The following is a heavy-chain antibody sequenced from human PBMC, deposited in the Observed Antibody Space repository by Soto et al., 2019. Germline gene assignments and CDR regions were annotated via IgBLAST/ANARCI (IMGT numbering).Heavy chain of an antibody. D-gene: IGHD3-16*01. J-gene: IGHJ6*01. Sequence: PSETLSLTCSVSGGSISSGTYYWGWIRQPPGKGLEWIGSFYYSGSTDYNPSPKSRVTISVDTSKNQFSLNLSSVTAADKGVYYCAITLGGNHFGMDVWGHGTSVTASS. CDR2: FYYSGST. CDR3: AITLGGNHFGMDV. V-gene: IGHV4-39*01. CDR1: GGSISSGTYY.